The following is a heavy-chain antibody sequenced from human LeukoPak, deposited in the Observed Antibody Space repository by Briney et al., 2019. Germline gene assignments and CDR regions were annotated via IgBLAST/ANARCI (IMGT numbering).Heavy chain of an antibody. CDR1: GFTFSSYA. CDR2: ITYDGSNK. Sequence: GGTLRLSCAASGFTFSSYAMQWVRQAPGKGLEWVAVITYDGSNKYYADSVKGRFTISRDNSKNTLYLQMNSLRAEDTAVYYCARFDIVVVVAATGALDYWGQGTLVTVSS. J-gene: IGHJ4*02. V-gene: IGHV3-30-3*01. D-gene: IGHD2-15*01. CDR3: ARFDIVVVVAATGALDY.